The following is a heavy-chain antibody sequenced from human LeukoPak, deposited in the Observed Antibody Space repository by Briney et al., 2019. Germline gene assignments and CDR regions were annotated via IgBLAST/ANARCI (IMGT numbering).Heavy chain of an antibody. V-gene: IGHV1-24*01. D-gene: IGHD6-19*01. J-gene: IGHJ4*02. CDR2: FDPEDGET. CDR3: AKRGYSSGWYDY. Sequence: ASVKVSCKVSGYTLTELSMHWVRQAPGKGLEWMGGFDPEDGETIYAQKFQGRVTMTEDTSTDTAYMGLSSLRSEDTAVYYCAKRGYSSGWYDYWGQGTLVTVSS. CDR1: GYTLTELS.